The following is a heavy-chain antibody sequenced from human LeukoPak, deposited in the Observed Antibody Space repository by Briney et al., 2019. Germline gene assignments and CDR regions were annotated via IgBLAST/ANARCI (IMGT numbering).Heavy chain of an antibody. D-gene: IGHD1-26*01. Sequence: SETLSLTCTVSGGSIRSYYWSWIRQPPGKGLEWIGYIYYSGSTNYNPSLKSRVTISVDTSKKQFSLKLSSVTAADTAVYYCARVREGRGYYYYMDVWGKGTTVTVSS. CDR3: ARVREGRGYYYYMDV. CDR2: IYYSGST. J-gene: IGHJ6*03. V-gene: IGHV4-59*01. CDR1: GGSIRSYY.